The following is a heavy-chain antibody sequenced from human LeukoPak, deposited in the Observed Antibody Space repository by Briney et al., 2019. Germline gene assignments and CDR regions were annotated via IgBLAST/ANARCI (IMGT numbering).Heavy chain of an antibody. D-gene: IGHD3-22*01. CDR2: INPNSGGT. CDR3: ARDGFKGYDSSGYYYPYDY. V-gene: IGHV1-2*02. CDR1: GYTFTGYY. J-gene: IGHJ4*02. Sequence: ASVKVSCKASGYTFTGYYMHWVRQAPGQGLEWMGWINPNSGGTNYAQNFQGRVTMTRDTSISTAYMELSRLRSDDTAVYYCARDGFKGYDSSGYYYPYDYWGQGTLVTVSS.